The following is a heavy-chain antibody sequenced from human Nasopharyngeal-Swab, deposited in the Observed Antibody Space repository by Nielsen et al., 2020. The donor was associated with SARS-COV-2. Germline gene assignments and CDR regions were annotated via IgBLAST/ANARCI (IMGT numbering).Heavy chain of an antibody. CDR1: GFTFGDYA. CDR2: IRSKTYGWAP. Sequence: GESLKISCTTSGFTFGDYAMSWFRQAPGKGLEWVGFIRSKTYGWAPEYAASVKGRFTISRDGAESMAYLQMNSLETEDTGVYYCARSVGSFYGQGAFDIWGQGTMVTVSS. J-gene: IGHJ3*02. V-gene: IGHV3-49*01. CDR3: ARSVGSFYGQGAFDI. D-gene: IGHD1-26*01.